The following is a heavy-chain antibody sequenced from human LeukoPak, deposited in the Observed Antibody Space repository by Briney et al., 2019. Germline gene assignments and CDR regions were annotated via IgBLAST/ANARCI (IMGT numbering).Heavy chain of an antibody. J-gene: IGHJ4*02. Sequence: ASVKVSCKTSGYTFTGYYLHWVRQAPGQGPEWMGRINPNSGGTNYPQNFQGRVTMTRDTSISTAYMELSRLRSDDTAVYYCARSGQRYYFDYWGQGTLVTVSS. D-gene: IGHD6-25*01. CDR3: ARSGQRYYFDY. V-gene: IGHV1-2*06. CDR1: GYTFTGYY. CDR2: INPNSGGT.